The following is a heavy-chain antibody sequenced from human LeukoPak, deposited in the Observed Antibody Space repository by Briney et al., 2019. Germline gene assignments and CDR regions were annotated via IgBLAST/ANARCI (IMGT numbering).Heavy chain of an antibody. CDR2: INHSGST. CDR3: ARGFAAYGDYGGD. V-gene: IGHV4-34*01. D-gene: IGHD4-17*01. Sequence: SETLSLTCAAYGGSFSGYYWSWIRQPPGKGLEWIGEINHSGSTNYNPSLKSRVTISVDTSKNQFSLKLSSVTAADTAVYYCARGFAAYGDYGGDWGQGTLVTVSS. CDR1: GGSFSGYY. J-gene: IGHJ4*02.